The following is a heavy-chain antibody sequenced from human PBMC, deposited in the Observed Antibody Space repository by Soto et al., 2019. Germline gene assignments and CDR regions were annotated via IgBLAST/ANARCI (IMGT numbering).Heavy chain of an antibody. V-gene: IGHV3-30-3*01. D-gene: IGHD3-10*01. CDR1: GFTFSSYA. CDR2: ISYDGCNK. CDR3: ARDLAKLLWFGESQGMDV. Sequence: QVQLVESGGGVVQPGRSLRLSCAASGFTFSSYAMHWVRQAPGKGLEWVAVISYDGCNKYYADSVKGRFTISRDNSKNTQYLEMNSLRAEDTAVYYCARDLAKLLWFGESQGMDVWGQGTTVTVSS. J-gene: IGHJ6*02.